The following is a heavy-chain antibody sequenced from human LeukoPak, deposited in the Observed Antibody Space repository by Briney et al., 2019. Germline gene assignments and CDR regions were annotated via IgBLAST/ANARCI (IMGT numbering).Heavy chain of an antibody. CDR2: INQDESET. V-gene: IGHV3-7*01. CDR3: VRSWLLVAATRPTDY. CDR1: GFTFSSYW. Sequence: GGSLRLSCAVSGFTFSSYWVTRVRQAPGKGLEWVASINQDESETYYVASVEGRFTISRDNAKNSLYLQMNSLRVEDTAIYYCVRSWLLVAATRPTDYWGQGTLVTVSS. D-gene: IGHD1-26*01. J-gene: IGHJ4*02.